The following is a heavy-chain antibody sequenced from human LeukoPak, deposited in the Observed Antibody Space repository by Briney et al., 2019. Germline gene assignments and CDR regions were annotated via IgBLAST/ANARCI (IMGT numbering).Heavy chain of an antibody. D-gene: IGHD5-18*01. CDR1: GFTVSSNY. CDR2: INPDGNKK. Sequence: PGESLRLSCAASGFTVSSNYMSWVRQAPGKGLEWVASINPDGNKKYSADSVKGRFTISRDNAENSLYLQMNSLRVEDTAFYYCARDLAYSRLDYWGQGMLVTVSS. CDR3: ARDLAYSRLDY. J-gene: IGHJ4*02. V-gene: IGHV3-7*01.